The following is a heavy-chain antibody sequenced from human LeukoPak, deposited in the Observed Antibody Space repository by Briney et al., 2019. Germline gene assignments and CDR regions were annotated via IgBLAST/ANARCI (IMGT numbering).Heavy chain of an antibody. V-gene: IGHV4-34*01. CDR1: GGSFRGYY. CDR2: INHSGSI. Sequence: SETLSLTCADHGGSFRGYYWSWIREPPGKGLEWIGEINHSGSINYNLYLTSRVTISVDTSKSQFSLKLSSVTAADTAVYYCARGRRWFVDYWGQGTLVTVSS. J-gene: IGHJ4*02. D-gene: IGHD3-10*01. CDR3: ARGRRWFVDY.